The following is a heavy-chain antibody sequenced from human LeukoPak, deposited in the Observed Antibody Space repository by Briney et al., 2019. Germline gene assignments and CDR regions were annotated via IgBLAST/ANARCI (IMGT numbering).Heavy chain of an antibody. J-gene: IGHJ4*02. D-gene: IGHD2-2*01. CDR1: GFTFSSYW. CDR3: ARGSGEDIVVVPAAYDY. Sequence: GGSLRLSCAASGFTFSSYWMNWVRQAPGKGLEWVSSISSSSSYIYYADSVKGRFTISRDNAKNSLYLQMNSLRAEDTAVYYCARGSGEDIVVVPAAYDYWGQGTLVTVSS. CDR2: ISSSSSYI. V-gene: IGHV3-21*01.